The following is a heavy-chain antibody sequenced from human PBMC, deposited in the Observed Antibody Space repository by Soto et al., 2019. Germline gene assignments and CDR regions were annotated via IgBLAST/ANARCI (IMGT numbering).Heavy chain of an antibody. CDR2: INAGNGDT. J-gene: IGHJ4*02. V-gene: IGHV1-3*01. CDR3: ARSLADYSNLDH. CDR1: GYTFTAYA. Sequence: ASVKVSCKASGYTFTAYAIHWVRQAPGQGLEWMGRINAGNGDTVYSQKFQDRVTVTRDTSATTVYVELNSLTSEDTAVFFCARSLADYSNLDHWGRGTLVTV. D-gene: IGHD4-4*01.